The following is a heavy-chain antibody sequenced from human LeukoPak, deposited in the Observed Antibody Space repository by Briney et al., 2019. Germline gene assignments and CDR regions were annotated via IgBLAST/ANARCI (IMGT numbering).Heavy chain of an antibody. CDR2: IQYSADT. CDR3: ARGHSRVLIDD. CDR1: GVSFSDYY. V-gene: IGHV4-34*01. D-gene: IGHD1-26*01. J-gene: IGHJ4*02. Sequence: SETLSLTCAVYGVSFSDYYWRWIRHPPGKGVEWFGEIQYSADTNYTPSLKSRVTIPVDTSKNQLSLTLSSVTAADTAVYYCARGHSRVLIDDWGQGTLVTVSS.